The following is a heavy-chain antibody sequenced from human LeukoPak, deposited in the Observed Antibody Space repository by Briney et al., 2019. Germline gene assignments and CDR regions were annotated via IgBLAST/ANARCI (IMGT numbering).Heavy chain of an antibody. J-gene: IGHJ6*03. CDR1: GFTFGDYG. V-gene: IGHV3-20*04. D-gene: IGHD1-7*01. CDR2: INWNGGST. Sequence: PGESLTLSCAASGFTFGDYGMSWVRQAPGKGLEWVGGINWNGGSTGYADSVKGRFTIYRDNANNSLYLQMNSLRAENPALYYCARGETGTNSWYYYMDVWGKGTTVTVSS. CDR3: ARGETGTNSWYYYMDV.